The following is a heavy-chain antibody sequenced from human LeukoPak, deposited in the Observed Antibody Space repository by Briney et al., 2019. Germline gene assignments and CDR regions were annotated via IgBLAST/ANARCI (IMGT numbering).Heavy chain of an antibody. D-gene: IGHD5-18*01. CDR2: ISGSGGST. Sequence: GGSLRLSCAASGFTFSSYAMSWVRQAPGKGLEWVSAISGSGGSTYYADSVKGRFTISRDNSKNTLYLQMNSLRAEDTAVYYCARSPPDTAMVWLGYYYGMDVWGQGTTVTVSS. CDR1: GFTFSSYA. CDR3: ARSPPDTAMVWLGYYYGMDV. V-gene: IGHV3-23*01. J-gene: IGHJ6*02.